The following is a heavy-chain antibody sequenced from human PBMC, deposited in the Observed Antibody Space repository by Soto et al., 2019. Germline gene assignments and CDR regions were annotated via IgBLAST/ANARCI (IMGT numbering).Heavy chain of an antibody. Sequence: PGGSLRLSCAASGFTFSNYGMHWVRQAPGKGLEWVAIIWHDGNNKYYADSVRGRFTIARDNGQNSLSLQMNSLRVEDTAVYYCVRELGLAYWGQGALVTVSS. V-gene: IGHV3-33*01. CDR1: GFTFSNYG. CDR2: IWHDGNNK. J-gene: IGHJ4*02. CDR3: VRELGLAY. D-gene: IGHD7-27*01.